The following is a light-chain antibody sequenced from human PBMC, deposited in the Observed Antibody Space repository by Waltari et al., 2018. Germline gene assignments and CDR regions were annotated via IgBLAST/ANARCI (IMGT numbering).Light chain of an antibody. CDR2: DAS. CDR3: QHRSNRPLT. J-gene: IGKJ4*01. CDR1: QSVSSY. Sequence: EIVLTQSPATLSLSPGERATLSCRASQSVSSYLAWYQQKPGQAPRLPIYDASSRATGIPARFSGSGSGTDFTLTISSLEPEDFAVYYCQHRSNRPLTFGGGTKVKIK. V-gene: IGKV3-11*01.